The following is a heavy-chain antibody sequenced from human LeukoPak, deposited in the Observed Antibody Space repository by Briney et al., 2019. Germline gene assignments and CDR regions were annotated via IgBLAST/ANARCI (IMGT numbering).Heavy chain of an antibody. V-gene: IGHV1-69*05. CDR3: ARGAGERYCSSTSCYNFDY. Sequence: SVKVSCKASGGTFSSYAISWVRQAPGQGLEWMGGIIPIFGTANYAQKFQGRVMITTDESTSTAYIELSSLRSEDTAVYYCARGAGERYCSSTSCYNFDYWGQGTLVTVSS. CDR1: GGTFSSYA. D-gene: IGHD2-2*01. CDR2: IIPIFGTA. J-gene: IGHJ4*02.